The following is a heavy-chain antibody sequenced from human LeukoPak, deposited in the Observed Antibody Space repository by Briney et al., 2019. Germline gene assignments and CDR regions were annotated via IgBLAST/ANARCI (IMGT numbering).Heavy chain of an antibody. V-gene: IGHV4-39*01. CDR2: IYYSGST. J-gene: IGHJ1*01. CDR3: ASGDIVVVPGSYFQH. CDR1: GVSISSSTYY. D-gene: IGHD2-2*01. Sequence: SETLSLTCTVSGVSISSSTYYWGWIRQPPGKGLEWIGSIYYSGSTYYNVSLKSRVAIFIDTSKNEASLKMDSVTAADTAVYYCASGDIVVVPGSYFQHWGQGTLVTVSS.